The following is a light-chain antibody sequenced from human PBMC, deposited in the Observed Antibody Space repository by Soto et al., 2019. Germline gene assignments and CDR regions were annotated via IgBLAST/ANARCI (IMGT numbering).Light chain of an antibody. CDR2: GTS. Sequence: EIVLTQSPGTLSLSPGERATLSCRADRSVSDTLLTWFQQKPGQAPRLLIFGTSNRAPGIPDRFSGSGSGTDFTLTISRLEPDDFAVYYCQQYGSSPRTFGQGTKVEIK. CDR3: QQYGSSPRT. V-gene: IGKV3-20*01. CDR1: RSVSDTL. J-gene: IGKJ1*01.